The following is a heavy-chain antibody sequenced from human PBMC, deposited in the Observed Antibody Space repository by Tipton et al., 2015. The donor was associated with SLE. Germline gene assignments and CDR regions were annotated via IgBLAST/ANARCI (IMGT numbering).Heavy chain of an antibody. Sequence: QLVQSGAEVKKPGASVRVSCEASGYAFVNYDINWVRQATGQGLEWMGWMNPNSGNTGYAQKLQGRVTITTNTSIRTSYMELTSLTSEDAAVYYFARGRMGTLTDAFDIWGQGTMVTVSS. CDR2: MNPNSGNT. D-gene: IGHD1-1*01. J-gene: IGHJ3*02. V-gene: IGHV1-8*01. CDR3: ARGRMGTLTDAFDI. CDR1: GYAFVNYD.